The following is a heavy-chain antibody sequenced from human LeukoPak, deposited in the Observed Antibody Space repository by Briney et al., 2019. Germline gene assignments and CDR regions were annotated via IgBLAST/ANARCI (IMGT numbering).Heavy chain of an antibody. CDR3: ARGEVDSNVDY. Sequence: GGSLRLSCAASGFTFSTYSMNWVRQAPGKGLEWVSSISSSSRYIYYADSVRGRFTISRDNAKNSLYLQMNSLRAEDTVVYYCARGEVDSNVDYWGQGTLVTVSS. CDR1: GFTFSTYS. J-gene: IGHJ4*02. D-gene: IGHD4-11*01. V-gene: IGHV3-21*04. CDR2: ISSSSRYI.